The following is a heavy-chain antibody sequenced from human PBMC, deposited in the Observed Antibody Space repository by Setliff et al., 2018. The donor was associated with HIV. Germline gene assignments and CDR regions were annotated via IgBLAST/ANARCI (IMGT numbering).Heavy chain of an antibody. CDR1: GYAISSGYY. CDR3: ARVRLELRQYWFDS. CDR2: IYHHGTT. D-gene: IGHD1-7*01. J-gene: IGHJ5*01. V-gene: IGHV4-38-2*01. Sequence: SETLSLTCAVSGYAISSGYYWGWIRRPPGKGLEWIGNIYHHGTTYYYPSLKRRVTISVDTSKNQFSLKLNSVTAADTAVYYCARVRLELRQYWFDSWGQGSPVTVSS.